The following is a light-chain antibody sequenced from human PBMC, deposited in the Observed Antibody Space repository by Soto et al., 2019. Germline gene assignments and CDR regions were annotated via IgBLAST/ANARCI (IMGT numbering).Light chain of an antibody. CDR3: QQSNNWPKT. V-gene: IGKV3-15*01. CDR1: QSVSSS. CDR2: DAS. Sequence: EIVMTHSPATLSVSPGETATLSCRASQSVSSSLAWYQQKPGQAPRLLISDASTRAAGLPARFSGSGSGTEFTLTISSLQSEDFAVYFCQQSNNWPKTFGQGTKVEMK. J-gene: IGKJ1*01.